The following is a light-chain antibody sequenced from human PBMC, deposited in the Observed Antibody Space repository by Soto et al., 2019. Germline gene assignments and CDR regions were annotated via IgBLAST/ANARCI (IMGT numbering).Light chain of an antibody. J-gene: IGKJ1*01. CDR3: QQCNNWPA. CDR1: QSVNSN. Sequence: EIVMTQSPATLSVSPGERATLSCRASQSVNSNLAWYQQKPGQAPRLLIYGASTRATGIPARFSGSGSGTEFALTISSLRSEDSAVYYCQQCNNWPAFGQGTKVDIK. V-gene: IGKV3-15*01. CDR2: GAS.